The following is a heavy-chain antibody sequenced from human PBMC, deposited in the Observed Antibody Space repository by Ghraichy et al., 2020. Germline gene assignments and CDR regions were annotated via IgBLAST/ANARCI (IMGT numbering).Heavy chain of an antibody. Sequence: GGVLRLSCAASGFTFSSYGMHWVRQAPGKGLEWVAVIWYDGSNKYYADSVKGRFTISRDNSKNTLYLQMNSLRAEDTAVYYCARDRITMVRGVILYYYGMNDWGQGTTVTVSS. V-gene: IGHV3-33*01. CDR1: GFTFSSYG. D-gene: IGHD3-10*01. CDR3: ARDRITMVRGVILYYYGMND. J-gene: IGHJ6*02. CDR2: IWYDGSNK.